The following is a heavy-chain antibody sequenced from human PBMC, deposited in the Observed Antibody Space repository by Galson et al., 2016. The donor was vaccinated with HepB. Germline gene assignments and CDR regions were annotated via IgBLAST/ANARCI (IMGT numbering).Heavy chain of an antibody. Sequence: SLRLSCAASDFTLSTYSMNWVRQAPGKGLEWVSSIRRGDNYIFYADSVKGRFTISRDNAKNSLYLQMNTLRADDTAVYYCARETGSYYASDLWGQGTMVTVSS. CDR1: DFTLSTYS. D-gene: IGHD3-10*01. J-gene: IGHJ3*01. V-gene: IGHV3-21*01. CDR2: IRRGDNYI. CDR3: ARETGSYYASDL.